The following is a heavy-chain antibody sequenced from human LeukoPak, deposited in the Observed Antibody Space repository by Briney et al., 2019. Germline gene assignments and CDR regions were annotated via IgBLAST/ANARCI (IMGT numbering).Heavy chain of an antibody. J-gene: IGHJ4*02. CDR2: INPSGGST. D-gene: IGHD6-19*01. Sequence: SVKVSCKASGYTFTSYYMHWVRQAPGQGLEWMGIINPSGGSTSYAQKFQGRVTMTRDTSTSTVYMELSSLRSEDTAVYYCARRSGEQWLVRRGAPLDYWGQGTLVTVSS. V-gene: IGHV1-46*01. CDR1: GYTFTSYY. CDR3: ARRSGEQWLVRRGAPLDY.